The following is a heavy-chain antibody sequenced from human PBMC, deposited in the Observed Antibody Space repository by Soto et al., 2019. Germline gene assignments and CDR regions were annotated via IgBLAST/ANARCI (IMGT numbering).Heavy chain of an antibody. CDR3: AREFFKDYYDSSGPHFDY. CDR2: IIPIFGTA. J-gene: IGHJ4*02. V-gene: IGHV1-69*06. CDR1: GGTFSSYA. D-gene: IGHD3-22*01. Sequence: GASVKVSCKASGGTFSSYASSWVRQAPEQGLEWMGGIIPIFGTANYAQKFQGRVTITADKSTSTAYMELSSLRSEDTAVYYCAREFFKDYYDSSGPHFDYWGQGTLVTVSS.